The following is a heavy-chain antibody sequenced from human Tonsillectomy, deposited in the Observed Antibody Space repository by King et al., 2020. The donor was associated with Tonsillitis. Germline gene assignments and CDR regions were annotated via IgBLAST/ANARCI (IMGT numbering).Heavy chain of an antibody. V-gene: IGHV5-51*01. J-gene: IGHJ3*02. Sequence: QLVQSGAEVKKPGESLKISCKGSGYSFTSYWIGWVRQMPGKGLEWMGIIYPGDSDTRYSPSFQGQVTISADKSISTAYLQWSSLKASDTAMYYCASPLVAKTSMSDAFDIWGQGTIVTGSS. D-gene: IGHD5-12*01. CDR3: ASPLVAKTSMSDAFDI. CDR2: IYPGDSDT. CDR1: GYSFTSYW.